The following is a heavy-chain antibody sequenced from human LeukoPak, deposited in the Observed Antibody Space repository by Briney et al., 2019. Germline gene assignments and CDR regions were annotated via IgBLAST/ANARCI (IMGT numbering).Heavy chain of an antibody. Sequence: GGSLRLSCAASGFTFSSYGMHWVRQAPGKGLEWVAFIRYDGSNKYYADSVKGRFTISRDNSKSTLYLQMNSLRAEDTAVYYCAKDATTYYYDSSGYHFDHGGQGTLVTVSS. CDR3: AKDATTYYYDSSGYHFDH. CDR1: GFTFSSYG. D-gene: IGHD3-22*01. J-gene: IGHJ4*02. V-gene: IGHV3-30*02. CDR2: IRYDGSNK.